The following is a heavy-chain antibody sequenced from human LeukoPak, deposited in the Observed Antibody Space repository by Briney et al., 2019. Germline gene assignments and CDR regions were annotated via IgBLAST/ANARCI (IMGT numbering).Heavy chain of an antibody. V-gene: IGHV3-21*01. CDR1: GFTFISYW. CDR3: AFNSGYSSAWSPDY. Sequence: GGSLRLSCAASGFTFISYWMTWVRQAPGKGLEWVSSISSSSSYIYYADSVKGRFTISRDNAKNSLYLQMNSLRAEDTAVYYCAFNSGYSSAWSPDYWGQGTLVTVSS. CDR2: ISSSSSYI. D-gene: IGHD6-19*01. J-gene: IGHJ4*02.